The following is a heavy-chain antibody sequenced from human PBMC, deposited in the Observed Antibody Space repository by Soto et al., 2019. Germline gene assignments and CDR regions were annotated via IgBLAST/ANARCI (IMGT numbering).Heavy chain of an antibody. J-gene: IGHJ6*02. CDR3: AKDVRQYSSSWYGRGYYYYYGMDV. V-gene: IGHV3-30*18. CDR1: GFTFSSYG. Sequence: PGGSLRLSCAVSGFTFSSYGMHWARQAPGKGLEWGAVISYDGSNKYYADSVKGRFTISRDNSKNTLYLQMHSLRAEDTAVNYVAKDVRQYSSSWYGRGYYYYYGMDVWGQGTTVTVSS. CDR2: ISYDGSNK. D-gene: IGHD6-13*01.